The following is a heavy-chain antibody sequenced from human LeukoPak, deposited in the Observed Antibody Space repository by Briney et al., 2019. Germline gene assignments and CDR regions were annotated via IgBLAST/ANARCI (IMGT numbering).Heavy chain of an antibody. CDR3: AKDDGRDGYNFVGFDY. V-gene: IGHV3-23*01. D-gene: IGHD5-24*01. CDR1: GFTFSSYA. CDR2: ISGSGGST. Sequence: PGGSLRLSCAASGFTFSSYAMSWVRQAPGKGLEWVSAISGSGGSTYYADSVKGRFTISRDNSKNTLYLQMNSLRAEDTAVYYCAKDDGRDGYNFVGFDYWGQGTLVTVSS. J-gene: IGHJ4*02.